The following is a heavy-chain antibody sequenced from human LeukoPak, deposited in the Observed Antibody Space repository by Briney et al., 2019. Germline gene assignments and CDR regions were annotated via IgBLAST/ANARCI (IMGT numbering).Heavy chain of an antibody. CDR2: IWYDGSNK. D-gene: IGHD6-6*01. V-gene: IGHV3-33*01. CDR3: ARDQRYSSSSTIDC. J-gene: IGHJ4*02. Sequence: GRSLRLSCAASGFIFSNYGMHWVRQAPGKGLEWVAVIWYDGSNKYYADSVKGRFTISRDNSENTLSLQMNSLRAENTAVYYCARDQRYSSSSTIDCWGQGTLVTVSS. CDR1: GFIFSNYG.